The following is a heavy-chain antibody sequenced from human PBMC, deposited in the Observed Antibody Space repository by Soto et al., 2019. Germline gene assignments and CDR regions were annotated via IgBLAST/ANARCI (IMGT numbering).Heavy chain of an antibody. CDR2: INHSGST. J-gene: IGHJ4*02. Sequence: SETLSLTCAVYGGSFRGYYWSWIRQPPGKGLEWIGEINHSGSTNYNPSLKSRVTISVDTSKNQFSLKLSSVTAADTAVYYCASPARYNWNDAYYFDYWGQGTLVTVSS. CDR1: GGSFRGYY. D-gene: IGHD1-1*01. CDR3: ASPARYNWNDAYYFDY. V-gene: IGHV4-34*01.